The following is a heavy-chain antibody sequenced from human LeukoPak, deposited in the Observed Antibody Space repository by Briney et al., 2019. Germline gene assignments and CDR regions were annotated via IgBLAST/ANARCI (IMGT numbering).Heavy chain of an antibody. CDR1: GSTFNNYA. CDR2: TYCGGRNK. J-gene: IGHJ4*02. CDR3: VKTLGVVTGYFDH. V-gene: IGHV3-30*18. Sequence: GGSLRLSCEASGSTFNNYAMHWVRQAPGKGLEWVAVTYCGGRNKYYADSVKGRFTISIDNSKNTLYLQMNSLRAEDTAVYYCVKTLGVVTGYFDHWGQGTLVAVSS. D-gene: IGHD3-22*01.